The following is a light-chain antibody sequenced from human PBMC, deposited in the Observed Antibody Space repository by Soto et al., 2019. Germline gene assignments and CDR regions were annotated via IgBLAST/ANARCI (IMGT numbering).Light chain of an antibody. CDR3: QQYNNWPWT. J-gene: IGKJ1*01. V-gene: IGKV3D-15*01. CDR2: GAS. Sequence: EIVLTQSPGTLSLSPGERATLSCRASQSVAGYLAWYQQKPGQSPRLLIFGASSRATGIPERFTGSGSGTDFTLTISSLQSEDFAVYYCQQYNNWPWTFGQGTKVDIK. CDR1: QSVAGY.